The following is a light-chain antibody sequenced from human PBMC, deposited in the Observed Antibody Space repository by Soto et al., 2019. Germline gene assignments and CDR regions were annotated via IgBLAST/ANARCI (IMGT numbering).Light chain of an antibody. CDR2: YSS. V-gene: IGKV1-39*01. J-gene: IGKJ1*01. CDR3: RQSYSNPTRT. CDR1: QSIRTY. Sequence: DIQLTQSPSSLSASVGDRITITCRASQSIRTYLKCYQQKPADAPTLRVDYSSTLQSGVPSRFSGGGFGGAFTLTVISIQPEDFVTYYCRQSYSNPTRTFGQGTKVDIK.